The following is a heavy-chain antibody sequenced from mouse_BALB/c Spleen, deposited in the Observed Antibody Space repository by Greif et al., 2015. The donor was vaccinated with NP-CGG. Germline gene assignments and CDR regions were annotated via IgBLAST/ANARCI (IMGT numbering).Heavy chain of an antibody. J-gene: IGHJ3*01. Sequence: LQQSGGGLVQPGGSLKLSCAASGFTFSSYTMSWVRQTPEKRLEWVAYISNGGGSTYYPDTVKGRFTISRDNAKNTLYLQMSSLKSEDTAMYYCARHGGGFAYWGQGTLVTVSA. CDR1: GFTFSSYT. CDR2: ISNGGGST. V-gene: IGHV5-12-2*01. CDR3: ARHGGGFAY.